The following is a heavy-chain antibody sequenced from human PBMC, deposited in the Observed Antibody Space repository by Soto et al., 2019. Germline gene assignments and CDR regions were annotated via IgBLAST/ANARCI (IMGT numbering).Heavy chain of an antibody. J-gene: IGHJ4*02. CDR3: STSLH. D-gene: IGHD2-2*01. CDR1: GFTFTRYW. Sequence: EVQLVESGGGLVQPGGSLRLSCAVSGFTFTRYWMSWVRQAPGKGPEWVANINEDGSEQYYVDSVKGRFTISRDNSKNSLYLHITSLRADDTAVYYCSTSLHWGQGTLVTVSS. V-gene: IGHV3-7*01. CDR2: INEDGSEQ.